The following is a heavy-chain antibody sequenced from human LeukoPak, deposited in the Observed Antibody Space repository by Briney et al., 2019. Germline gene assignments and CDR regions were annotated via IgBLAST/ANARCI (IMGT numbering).Heavy chain of an antibody. CDR2: ISISSSYI. V-gene: IGHV3-21*01. Sequence: PGGSLRLSCAASGFTFSRYSMNWVRQAPGKGLEWVSSISISSSYIYYADSVKGRFTMSRDNAKNSLYLNVHSLRAEDTAVYDCARVGVTIVRGPHFRYYFDYWGQGTLVTVSS. CDR1: GFTFSRYS. D-gene: IGHD3-10*01. J-gene: IGHJ4*02. CDR3: ARVGVTIVRGPHFRYYFDY.